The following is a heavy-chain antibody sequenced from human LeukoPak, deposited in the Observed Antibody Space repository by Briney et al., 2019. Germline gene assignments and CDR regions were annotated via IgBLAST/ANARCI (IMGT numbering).Heavy chain of an antibody. D-gene: IGHD1-1*01. J-gene: IGHJ4*02. CDR2: ISYDGSNK. V-gene: IGHV3-30*18. Sequence: GGSLRLSCAASGFTFSSYGMHWVRQAPGKGLEWVAVISYDGSNKYYADSVKGRFTISRDNSKNTLYLQMNSLRAEDTAVYYCAKGARLIFDYWGQGTLVTVSS. CDR1: GFTFSSYG. CDR3: AKGARLIFDY.